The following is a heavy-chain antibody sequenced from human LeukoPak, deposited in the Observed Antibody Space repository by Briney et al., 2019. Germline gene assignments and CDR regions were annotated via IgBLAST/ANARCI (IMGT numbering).Heavy chain of an antibody. D-gene: IGHD6-19*01. V-gene: IGHV4-39*01. CDR2: IYYTGRT. J-gene: IGHJ5*02. CDR3: ARVSLVQPGIQVAGVFDPWGQGTQVTVFDP. Sequence: PSETLSLTCTVSGGSVSSNNFYWGCIRQAPGKGLEWIGNIYYTGRTHYNPSLKSRVTLSVDTSNDQFSLRLRSMTAADTAVYYCARVSLVQPGIQVAGVFDPWGQGTQVTVFDPWGQRTQATVSP. CDR1: GGSVSSNNFY.